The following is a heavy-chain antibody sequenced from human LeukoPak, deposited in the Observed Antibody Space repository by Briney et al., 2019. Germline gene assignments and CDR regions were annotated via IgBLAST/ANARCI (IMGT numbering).Heavy chain of an antibody. CDR3: AKDRDYQLLFKELDY. V-gene: IGHV3-23*01. Sequence: PSETLCLTCTVSGGSTSSYYWSWIRQPPGKGLEWVSAISGSGGSTYYADSVKGRFTISRDNSKNTLYLQMNSLRAEDTAVYYCAKDRDYQLLFKELDYWGQGTLVTVSS. J-gene: IGHJ4*02. D-gene: IGHD2-2*01. CDR1: GGSTSSYY. CDR2: ISGSGGST.